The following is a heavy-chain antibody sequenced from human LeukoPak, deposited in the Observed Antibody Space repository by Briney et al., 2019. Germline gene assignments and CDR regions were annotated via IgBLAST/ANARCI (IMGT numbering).Heavy chain of an antibody. J-gene: IGHJ4*02. D-gene: IGHD6-13*01. CDR3: ASSPEIAAAGNFDY. Sequence: SETLSLTCTVSGGSISSYYWSWIRQPPGKGLEWIGYIYHSGSTYYNPSLKSRVTISVDRSKNQFSLKLSSVTAADTAVYYCASSPEIAAAGNFDYWGQGTLVTVSS. CDR2: IYHSGST. V-gene: IGHV4-59*12. CDR1: GGSISSYY.